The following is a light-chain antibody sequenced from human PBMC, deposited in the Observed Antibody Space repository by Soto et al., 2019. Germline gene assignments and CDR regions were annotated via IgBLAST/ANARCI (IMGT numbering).Light chain of an antibody. V-gene: IGKV3-15*01. CDR2: GAS. CDR1: QSVSSN. Sequence: PTLSVSHVSRSTLSCMASQSVSSNLAWYQQKPGQAPRLLIYGASTRATGIPARFSGSGSGTEFTLTISSLQSEDFAVYYCQQYNNWPVFGQGTRLEI. CDR3: QQYNNWPV. J-gene: IGKJ5*01.